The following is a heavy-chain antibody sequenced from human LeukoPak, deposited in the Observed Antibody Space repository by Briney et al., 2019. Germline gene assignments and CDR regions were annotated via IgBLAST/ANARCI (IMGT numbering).Heavy chain of an antibody. CDR2: ISWNSGSI. Sequence: GGSLRLSCAASGFTFDDYAMHWVRQAPGKGLEWVSGISWNSGSIGYADSVKGRFTISRDNAKNFLYLQMNSLRAEDTALYYCAKAGYNCSGGSCYSYWYFDLWGRGTLVTVSS. J-gene: IGHJ2*01. CDR3: AKAGYNCSGGSCYSYWYFDL. CDR1: GFTFDDYA. V-gene: IGHV3-9*01. D-gene: IGHD2-15*01.